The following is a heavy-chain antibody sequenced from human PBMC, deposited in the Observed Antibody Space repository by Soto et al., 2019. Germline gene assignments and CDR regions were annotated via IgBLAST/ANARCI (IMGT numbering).Heavy chain of an antibody. J-gene: IGHJ4*02. D-gene: IGHD3-22*01. V-gene: IGHV4-34*01. Sequence: SETLSLTCAVYGGSFSGYYWSWIRQPPGKGLEWIGEINHSGSTYYNPSLKSRVTISVDTSKNQFSLKLSSVTAADTAVYYCGRYYYDSSGYYYFDYWGQGTLVTVSS. CDR2: INHSGST. CDR3: GRYYYDSSGYYYFDY. CDR1: GGSFSGYY.